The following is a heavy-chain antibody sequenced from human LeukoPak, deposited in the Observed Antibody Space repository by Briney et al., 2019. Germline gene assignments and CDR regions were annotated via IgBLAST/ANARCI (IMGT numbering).Heavy chain of an antibody. CDR1: GHTFSSYG. CDR3: AKSLRGGYYYGSGSYYFYYYYGMDV. CDR2: ISYDGSNK. J-gene: IGHJ6*02. D-gene: IGHD3-10*01. Sequence: GGSLRLSCAASGHTFSSYGMHWVRQAPGKGLEWVAVISYDGSNKYYADSVKGRFTISRDNSKNTLYLQMNSLRAEDTAVYYCAKSLRGGYYYGSGSYYFYYYYGMDVWGQGTTVTVSS. V-gene: IGHV3-30*18.